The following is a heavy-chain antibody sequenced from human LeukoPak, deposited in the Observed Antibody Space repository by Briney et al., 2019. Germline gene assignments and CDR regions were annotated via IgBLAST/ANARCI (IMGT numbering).Heavy chain of an antibody. CDR2: IWYDGSNK. V-gene: IGHV3-33*01. D-gene: IGHD6-13*01. J-gene: IGHJ4*02. Sequence: GGSLRLSCAASGFTFSSYGMHWVRQAPGKGLEWAAVIWYDGSNKYYADSVKGRFTISRDNSKNTLYLQMNSLRAEDTAVYYCARESSSWYYFDYWGQGTLVTVSS. CDR3: ARESSSWYYFDY. CDR1: GFTFSSYG.